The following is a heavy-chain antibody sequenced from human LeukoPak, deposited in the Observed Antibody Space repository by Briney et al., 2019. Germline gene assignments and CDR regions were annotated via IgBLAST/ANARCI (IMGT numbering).Heavy chain of an antibody. CDR2: ISGSGGST. Sequence: GGSLRLSCAASGFTFSSYAMSWVRQAPGKGLEWVSAISGSGGSTYYADSVKGRFTISRDNSKNTLYLQMNSLRAEDTAVYCCAKDETPYDFWSGGDAFDFWGQGTMVTVSS. CDR3: AKDETPYDFWSGGDAFDF. V-gene: IGHV3-23*01. J-gene: IGHJ3*01. D-gene: IGHD3-3*01. CDR1: GFTFSSYA.